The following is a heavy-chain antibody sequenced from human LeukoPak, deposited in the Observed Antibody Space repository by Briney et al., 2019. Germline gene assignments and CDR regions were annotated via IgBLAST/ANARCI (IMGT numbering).Heavy chain of an antibody. CDR2: ISYDGSNK. J-gene: IGHJ4*02. CDR3: AKDRGRWQWHNYFDY. V-gene: IGHV3-30*18. CDR1: GFTFSSYG. Sequence: GGSLRLSCAASGFTFSSYGMHWVRQAPGKGLEWVAVISYDGSNKYYADSVKGRFTIYRDNSKNTLYLQMNSLRAEDTAVYYCAKDRGRWQWHNYFDYWGQGTLVTVSS. D-gene: IGHD6-19*01.